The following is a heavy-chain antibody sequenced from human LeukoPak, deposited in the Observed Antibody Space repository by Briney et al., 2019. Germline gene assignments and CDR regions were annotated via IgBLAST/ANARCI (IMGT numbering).Heavy chain of an antibody. Sequence: PSETLSLTCTVSGGSISSGSYYWIWLPQPAGQGLEWIGRIYTSGSTNYNPSLKSRVTISVDTSKNQFSLKLSSVTAADTAVYYCARAGRYCSGGSCYSSEFDYWGQGTLVTVSS. D-gene: IGHD2-15*01. CDR1: GGSISSGSYY. CDR3: ARAGRYCSGGSCYSSEFDY. J-gene: IGHJ4*02. V-gene: IGHV4-61*02. CDR2: IYTSGST.